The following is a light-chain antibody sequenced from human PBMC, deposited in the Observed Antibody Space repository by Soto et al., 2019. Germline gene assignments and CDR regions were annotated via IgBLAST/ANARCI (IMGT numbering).Light chain of an antibody. V-gene: IGLV8-61*01. J-gene: IGLJ2*01. CDR2: STN. CDR1: SGSVSTSYY. Sequence: QTVVTQEPSFSVSPGGTVTLTCGLSSGSVSTSYYPSWYQQTPGQAPRTLIYSTNTRSSGVPDRFSGSILGNKAALTITGPQADDESDYYCVLYIGSGILFGGGTKLTVL. CDR3: VLYIGSGIL.